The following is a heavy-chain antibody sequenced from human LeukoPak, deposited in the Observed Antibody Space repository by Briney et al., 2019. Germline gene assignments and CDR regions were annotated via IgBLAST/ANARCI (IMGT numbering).Heavy chain of an antibody. CDR2: IYYSGST. D-gene: IGHD6-13*01. CDR1: GVSISGHY. CDR3: ARTTGYSSSWHDY. V-gene: IGHV4-59*11. Sequence: SETLSLTCTVSGVSISGHYWTWIRQPPGKGLEWIGYIYYSGSTSYTPSLKSRVTMSLDTSKNQFSLKLSSVTAADTAVYYCARTTGYSSSWHDYWGQGILVTISS. J-gene: IGHJ4*02.